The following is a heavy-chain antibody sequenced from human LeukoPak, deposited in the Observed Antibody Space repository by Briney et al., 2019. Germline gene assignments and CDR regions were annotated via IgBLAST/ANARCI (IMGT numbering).Heavy chain of an antibody. V-gene: IGHV3-23*01. CDR3: AKSPGSRSYPHYFDY. CDR2: ISSSGGST. J-gene: IGHJ4*02. CDR1: GFTFSSYD. D-gene: IGHD3-10*01. Sequence: GGSLRLSCAASGFTFSSYDMSWVRQAPGKGLEWVSVISSSGGSTNYADSVKGRFTISRDNSKDTLYLQMNSLRAEDTAVYYCAKSPGSRSYPHYFDYWGQGTLVTVSS.